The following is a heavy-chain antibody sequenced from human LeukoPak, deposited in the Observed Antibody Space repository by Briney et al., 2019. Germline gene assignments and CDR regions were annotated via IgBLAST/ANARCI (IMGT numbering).Heavy chain of an antibody. Sequence: SETLSLTCAVYGGSFSGYYWSWIRQPPGKGLEWIGEINHSGSTNYNPSLKSRVTISVDTSKNQFSLKLSSVTAADTAVYYCARGDIVVVPAAYYYYYYMDVWGKGTTVTASS. CDR1: GGSFSGYY. CDR3: ARGDIVVVPAAYYYYYYMDV. J-gene: IGHJ6*03. V-gene: IGHV4-34*01. D-gene: IGHD2-2*01. CDR2: INHSGST.